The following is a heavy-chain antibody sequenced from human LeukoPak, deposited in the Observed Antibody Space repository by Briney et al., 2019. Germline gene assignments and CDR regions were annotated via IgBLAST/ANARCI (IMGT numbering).Heavy chain of an antibody. D-gene: IGHD3-10*01. CDR3: ARQYYYYGSGSNYYYYYYYMDV. Sequence: WVRQPPGKGLEWIGSIYYSGSTYYNPSLKSRVTISVDTSKNQFSLKLSSVTAADTAVYYCARQYYYYGSGSNYYYYYYYMDVWGKGTTVTISS. J-gene: IGHJ6*03. CDR2: IYYSGST. V-gene: IGHV4-39*01.